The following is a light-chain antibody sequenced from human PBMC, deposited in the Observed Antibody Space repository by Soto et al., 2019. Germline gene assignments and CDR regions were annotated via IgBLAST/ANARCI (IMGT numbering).Light chain of an antibody. CDR3: ISYRSGTTLV. J-gene: IGLJ3*02. Sequence: QSALTQPAFVSGSPGQSISISCTGTSSDVGGYNYVSWYRQHPGKAPKLIIYEVTNRPPGVSNRFSGSKSGNTASLTISGLQAEDEADYYCISYRSGTTLVFGGGTKLTVL. CDR1: SSDVGGYNY. CDR2: EVT. V-gene: IGLV2-14*01.